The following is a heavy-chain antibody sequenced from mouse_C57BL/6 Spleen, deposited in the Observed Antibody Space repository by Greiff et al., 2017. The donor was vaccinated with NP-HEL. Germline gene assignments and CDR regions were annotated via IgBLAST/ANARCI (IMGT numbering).Heavy chain of an antibody. D-gene: IGHD1-1*01. Sequence: QVQLQQSGPELVKPGASVKISCKASGYAFSSSWMNWVKQRPGKGLEWIGRIYPGDGDTNYNGKFKGKATLTADKSSSTAYMQLSSLTSEDSAVYFCARGTTVVEGWYFDVWGTGTTVTVSS. CDR1: GYAFSSSW. V-gene: IGHV1-82*01. CDR3: ARGTTVVEGWYFDV. CDR2: IYPGDGDT. J-gene: IGHJ1*03.